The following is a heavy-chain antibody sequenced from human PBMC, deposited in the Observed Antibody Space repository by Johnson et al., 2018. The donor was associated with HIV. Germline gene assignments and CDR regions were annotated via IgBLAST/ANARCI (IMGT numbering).Heavy chain of an antibody. D-gene: IGHD6-13*01. Sequence: QVQLVESGGGVVQPGRSLRLSCAASGFTFSSYGMHWVRQAPGKGLEWVAVIWYDGSNKFYADSVKGRFTISRDNSKNTLYLQMNSLRAEDTAVYCCARDRKDRSSWQWGPDAFDIWGQGTMVTVSS. CDR3: ARDRKDRSSWQWGPDAFDI. CDR2: IWYDGSNK. CDR1: GFTFSSYG. J-gene: IGHJ3*02. V-gene: IGHV3-33*01.